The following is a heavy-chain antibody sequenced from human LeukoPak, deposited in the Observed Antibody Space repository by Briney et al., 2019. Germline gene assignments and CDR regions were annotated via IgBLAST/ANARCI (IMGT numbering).Heavy chain of an antibody. D-gene: IGHD3-10*01. J-gene: IGHJ6*04. CDR3: ARENMVRGSDV. Sequence: ASVKVSCKASGYTFTGYYIHWVRQAPGQGLEWMGWINPDSGGTNYAQKFQGRVTMTRDTSIRTAYMELSRLRSDDTAVYYCARENMVRGSDVWGKGTTVTISS. V-gene: IGHV1-2*02. CDR2: INPDSGGT. CDR1: GYTFTGYY.